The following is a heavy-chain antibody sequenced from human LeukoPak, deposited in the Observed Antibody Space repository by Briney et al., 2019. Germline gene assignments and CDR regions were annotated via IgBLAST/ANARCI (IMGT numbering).Heavy chain of an antibody. J-gene: IGHJ3*02. V-gene: IGHV3-53*01. CDR3: ARGLFLSGYLDAFDI. Sequence: GGSLRLSCAASGFIVNNKYMTWVRQTPGKELEWVSLIYNDGRTYYADSVKGRCTISRDNSKNTLYLQMNSLRVEDTAVYYCARGLFLSGYLDAFDIWGQGTVVTVSS. CDR2: IYNDGRT. CDR1: GFIVNNKY. D-gene: IGHD3-22*01.